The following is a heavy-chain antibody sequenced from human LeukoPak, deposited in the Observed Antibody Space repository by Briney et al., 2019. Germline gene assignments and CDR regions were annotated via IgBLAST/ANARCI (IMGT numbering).Heavy chain of an antibody. J-gene: IGHJ4*02. D-gene: IGHD3-22*01. CDR2: ISDSGGST. Sequence: GGSLRLSCAVSGITLSNYGMSWVRQAPGKGLEWVAGISDSGGSTNYADSVKGRLTISRGNPKNTLYLQMNSLRAEDTAVYFCARRGVVIRVILVGFHKEAFYFDSWGQGALVTVSS. V-gene: IGHV3-23*01. CDR1: GITLSNYG. CDR3: ARRGVVIRVILVGFHKEAFYFDS.